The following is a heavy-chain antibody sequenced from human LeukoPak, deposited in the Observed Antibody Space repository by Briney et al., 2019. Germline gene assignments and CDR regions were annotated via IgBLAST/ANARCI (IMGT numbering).Heavy chain of an antibody. CDR3: ARLGGGYCSSTSCYAPYYFDY. CDR1: GFTFSSYW. Sequence: GGSLRLSCAASGFTFSSYWMSWVRQAPGKGLEWVADIKQDGSEKYYVDSVKGRFTISRDNAKNSLYLQMNSLRAEDTAVYYCARLGGGYCSSTSCYAPYYFDYWGQGTLVTVSS. J-gene: IGHJ4*02. CDR2: IKQDGSEK. D-gene: IGHD2-2*03. V-gene: IGHV3-7*01.